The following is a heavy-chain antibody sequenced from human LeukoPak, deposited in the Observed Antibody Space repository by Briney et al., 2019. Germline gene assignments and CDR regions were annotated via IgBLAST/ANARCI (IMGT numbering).Heavy chain of an antibody. V-gene: IGHV4-4*07. CDR1: GASITRYY. Sequence: SETLSLTCSVSGASITRYYWTWIRQPVGKGLEWFGRLYTNGTVNYNPSLGSRVTMSRDTSRNQFSLKLTSVTAADTAVYYCARLLGSSGYAGDWYFDLWGPGALVTVSS. J-gene: IGHJ2*01. CDR3: ARLLGSSGYAGDWYFDL. D-gene: IGHD3-22*01. CDR2: LYTNGTV.